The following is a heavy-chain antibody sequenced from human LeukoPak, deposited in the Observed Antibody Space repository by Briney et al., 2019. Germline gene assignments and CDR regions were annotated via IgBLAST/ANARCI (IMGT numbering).Heavy chain of an antibody. J-gene: IGHJ4*02. D-gene: IGHD3-22*01. V-gene: IGHV4-59*01. CDR3: ARVGYYYDSSGYFPASLDY. CDR1: VGSISSYY. Sequence: SETLSLTCTVSVGSISSYYWSWIRQPPGKGLEWIGYIYYSGSTNYNPSLKSRVTISVDTSKNQFSLKLSSVTAADTAVYYCARVGYYYDSSGYFPASLDYWGQGTLVTVSS. CDR2: IYYSGST.